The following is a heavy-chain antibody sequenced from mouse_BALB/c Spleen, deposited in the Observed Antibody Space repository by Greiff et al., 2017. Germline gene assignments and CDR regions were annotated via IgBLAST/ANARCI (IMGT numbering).Heavy chain of an antibody. CDR3: ARENYRYDGDYYAMDY. Sequence: EVQVVESGGGLVKPGGSLKLSCAASGFTFSDYYMYWVRQTPEKRLEWVATISDGGSYTYYPDSVKGRFTISRDNAKNNLYLQMSSLKSEDTAMYYCARENYRYDGDYYAMDYWGQGTSVTVSS. CDR1: GFTFSDYY. V-gene: IGHV5-4*02. CDR2: ISDGGSYT. D-gene: IGHD2-14*01. J-gene: IGHJ4*01.